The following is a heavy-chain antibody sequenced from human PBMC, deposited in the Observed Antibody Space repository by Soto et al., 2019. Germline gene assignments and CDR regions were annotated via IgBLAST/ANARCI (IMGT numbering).Heavy chain of an antibody. J-gene: IGHJ4*02. D-gene: IGHD1-26*01. V-gene: IGHV4-28*01. CDR2: SYYSGTT. CDR1: GYSISSSNW. Sequence: QVQLQESGPGLVKRSDTLSLTCAVSGYSISSSNWWGWIRQPPGKGLEWIGYSYYSGTTYYNPSLKSRVTMSADTSKNQFSLKLTSVTAVDTAVYYCARREIQGPIDYWGQGTLVTVSS. CDR3: ARREIQGPIDY.